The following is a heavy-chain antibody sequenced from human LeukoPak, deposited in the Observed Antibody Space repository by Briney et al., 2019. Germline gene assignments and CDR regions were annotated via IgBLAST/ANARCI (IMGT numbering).Heavy chain of an antibody. V-gene: IGHV3-49*03. J-gene: IGHJ4*02. CDR2: IRSKAYGGTT. CDR3: TRDWYSGSYYGDY. D-gene: IGHD1-26*01. Sequence: GGSLRLSCTASGFTFGDYAMSWFRQAPGKGLEWVGFIRSKAYGGTTEYAASVKGRFTISRDDSKSIAYLQMNSLKTEDTAVYYCTRDWYSGSYYGDYWGQGTLVTVSS. CDR1: GFTFGDYA.